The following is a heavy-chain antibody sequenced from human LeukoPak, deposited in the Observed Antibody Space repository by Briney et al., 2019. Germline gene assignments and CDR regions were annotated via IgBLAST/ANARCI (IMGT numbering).Heavy chain of an antibody. J-gene: IGHJ5*02. V-gene: IGHV4-59*01. Sequence: TSETLSLTCTVSGGSISSYYWSWIRQPPGEGLEWIGYIYYSGSTNYNPSLKSRVTMSVDTSKNQFSLKLSSVTAADTAVYYCARGPKRVYCSGGSCYSGRFDPWGQGTLVTVSS. CDR2: IYYSGST. CDR1: GGSISSYY. CDR3: ARGPKRVYCSGGSCYSGRFDP. D-gene: IGHD2-15*01.